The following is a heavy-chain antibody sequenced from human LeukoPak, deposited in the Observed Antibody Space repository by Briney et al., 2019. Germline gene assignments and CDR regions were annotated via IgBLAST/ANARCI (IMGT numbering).Heavy chain of an antibody. Sequence: PSETLSLTCTVSGGSISSYYWSWIRQPAGKGLEWIGRIYTSGSTNYNPSLKSRVTMSVDTSKNQFSLKLSSVTAADTAVYYCARSRDYYDSSGPLFDYWGQGTLVTVSS. CDR1: GGSISSYY. CDR2: IYTSGST. V-gene: IGHV4-4*07. CDR3: ARSRDYYDSSGPLFDY. D-gene: IGHD3-22*01. J-gene: IGHJ4*02.